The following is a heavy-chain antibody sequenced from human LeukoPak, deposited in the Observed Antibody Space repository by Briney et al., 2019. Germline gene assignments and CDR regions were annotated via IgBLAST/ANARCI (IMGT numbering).Heavy chain of an antibody. CDR1: GFTFDDYG. Sequence: GGSLRLSCAASGFTFDDYGMSWFRQAPGKGLEWVSGINWNGGSTGYADSVKGRFTISRDNAKNSLYLQMNSLRAEDTALYYCARGSYSSSWKVYYYMDVWGKGTTVTVSS. CDR2: INWNGGST. V-gene: IGHV3-20*04. D-gene: IGHD6-13*01. CDR3: ARGSYSSSWKVYYYMDV. J-gene: IGHJ6*03.